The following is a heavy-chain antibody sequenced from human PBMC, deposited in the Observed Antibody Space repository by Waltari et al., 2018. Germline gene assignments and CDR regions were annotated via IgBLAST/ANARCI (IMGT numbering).Heavy chain of an antibody. D-gene: IGHD1-26*01. CDR3: ANNEWGLPVS. CDR1: GYSISSGYW. J-gene: IGHJ5*02. V-gene: IGHV4-38-2*02. CDR2: IYYSGTI. Sequence: QVQLQESGPGLVKPSEDLSLTCTVSGYSISSGYWWGWIRQPPGKGLEWIASIYYSGTIQDNPSLGSRATISADTSKNQFSRRLTSVTAADTAVYYCANNEWGLPVSWGQGTVVTVSS.